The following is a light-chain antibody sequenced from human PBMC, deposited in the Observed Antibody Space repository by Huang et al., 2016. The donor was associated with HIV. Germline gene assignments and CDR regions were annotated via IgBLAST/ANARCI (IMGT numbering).Light chain of an antibody. J-gene: IGKJ2*01. CDR3: QQYDILPYT. V-gene: IGKV1-33*01. CDR1: QDISNY. CDR2: DAS. Sequence: DIQMTQSPSSLSASVGYRVTITCQASQDISNYLNWYQQKPGKAPKLLIYDASNLETGVPSRFSGSGSGTDFTFTISSLQPEDIATYYCQQYDILPYTFGQGTKLEIK.